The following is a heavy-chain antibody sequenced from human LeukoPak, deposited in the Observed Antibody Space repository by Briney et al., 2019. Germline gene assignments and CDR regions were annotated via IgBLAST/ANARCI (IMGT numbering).Heavy chain of an antibody. V-gene: IGHV4-61*02. D-gene: IGHD2-2*01. Sequence: PSETLSLTCTVSGGSISSGSYYWSWIRQPAGKGLEWIGRIYTSGSTNYNPSLKSRVTISVDTSKNQFSLKLSSVTAADTAVYYCARHLVPAAHLDYWGQGTLVTVSS. CDR1: GGSISSGSYY. J-gene: IGHJ4*02. CDR2: IYTSGST. CDR3: ARHLVPAAHLDY.